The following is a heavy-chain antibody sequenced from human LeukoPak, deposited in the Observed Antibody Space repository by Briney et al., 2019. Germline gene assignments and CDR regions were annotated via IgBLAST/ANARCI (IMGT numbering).Heavy chain of an antibody. CDR3: ARGSAQGIAAADFDY. CDR1: GFTFSSYS. CDR2: ISSSSSYI. V-gene: IGHV3-21*01. J-gene: IGHJ4*02. D-gene: IGHD6-13*01. Sequence: GGSLRLSCAASGFTFSSYSMNWVRQAPGKGLEWVSSISSSSSYIYYADSVKGRFTISRDNAKNSLYLQMNSLRAEDTAVYYCARGSAQGIAAADFDYWGQGTLVTVSS.